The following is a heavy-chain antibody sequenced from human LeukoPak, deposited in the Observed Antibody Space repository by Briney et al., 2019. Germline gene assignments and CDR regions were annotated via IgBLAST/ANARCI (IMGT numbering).Heavy chain of an antibody. J-gene: IGHJ4*02. V-gene: IGHV4-34*01. CDR2: INHSGST. CDR3: ARGRATDFDY. CDR1: GGSFSGYY. Sequence: PSETLSLTCAVYGGSFSGYYWSWIRQPPGKGLEWIGEINHSGSTHYNPSLKSRVTISVDTSKNQFSLKLSSVTAADTAVYYCARGRATDFDYWGQGTLVTVSS. D-gene: IGHD1-26*01.